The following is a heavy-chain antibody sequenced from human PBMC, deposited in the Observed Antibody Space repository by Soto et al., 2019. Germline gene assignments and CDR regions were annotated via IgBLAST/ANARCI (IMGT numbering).Heavy chain of an antibody. D-gene: IGHD6-6*01. CDR3: ARQRGAARYYGMDV. V-gene: IGHV5-10-1*01. Sequence: SLKISCQGSGYSFTSYWISWVRQMPGKGLEWMGRIDPSDSYTNYSPSFQGHVTISADKSISTAYLQWSSLKASDTAMYYCARQRGAARYYGMDVWGQGTTVTVSS. CDR2: IDPSDSYT. CDR1: GYSFTSYW. J-gene: IGHJ6*02.